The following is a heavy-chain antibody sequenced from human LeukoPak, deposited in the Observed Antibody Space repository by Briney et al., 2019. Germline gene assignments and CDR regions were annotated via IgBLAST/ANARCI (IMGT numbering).Heavy chain of an antibody. V-gene: IGHV1-2*02. CDR1: GYTFTDYY. J-gene: IGHJ4*02. CDR2: INPKSGDT. CDR3: AREWDYYAF. Sequence: GASVKVSCKASGYTFTDYYMHWVRQAPGQGLEWMGWINPKSGDTRYAQKFQGRVTMTRDSSITTAYMDLGSLRSDDTAVYYCAREWDYYAFWGQGTLVTVSS.